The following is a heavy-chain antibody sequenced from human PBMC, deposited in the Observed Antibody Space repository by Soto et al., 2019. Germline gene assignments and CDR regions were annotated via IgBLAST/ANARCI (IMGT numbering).Heavy chain of an antibody. CDR3: AKSQEIGTHFFDS. V-gene: IGHV3-13*01. Sequence: PGGSLRLSCAASGFTFDEYAMHWVRQPPGKGLEWVSSIGTAGDTYYAVSVKGHFTISRDNAKNSLSLQMNSLRAGDMAVYFCAKSQEIGTHFFDSWGQGTQVTVSS. CDR1: GFTFDEYA. D-gene: IGHD6-13*01. J-gene: IGHJ4*02. CDR2: IGTAGDT.